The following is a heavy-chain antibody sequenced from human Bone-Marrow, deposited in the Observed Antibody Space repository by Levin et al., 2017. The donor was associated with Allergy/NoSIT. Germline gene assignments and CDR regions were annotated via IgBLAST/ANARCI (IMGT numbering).Heavy chain of an antibody. CDR2: ISGSGDST. CDR1: GFTFSIYS. D-gene: IGHD2-15*01. J-gene: IGHJ5*02. Sequence: GGSLRLSCTVSGFTFSIYSINWVRQAPGQGLEWVSAISGSGDSTFYSESVKGRFTISRDNSKNTFSLQMNNLRAEDTGIYYCARDRVVVVGLFQSWGQGTQVTVSS. CDR3: ARDRVVVVGLFQS. V-gene: IGHV3-23*01.